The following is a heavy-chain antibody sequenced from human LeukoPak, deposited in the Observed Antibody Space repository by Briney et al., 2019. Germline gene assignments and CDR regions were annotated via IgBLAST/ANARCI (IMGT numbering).Heavy chain of an antibody. J-gene: IGHJ6*02. CDR1: GGTFSSYA. V-gene: IGHV1-46*01. CDR2: INPSGGST. Sequence: ASVKVSCKASGGTFSSYAISWVRQAPGQGLEWMGIINPSGGSTSYAQKFQGRVTMTRDTSTSTVYMELSSLRSEDTAVYYCARDVPSYYYYGMDVWGQGTTVTVSS. CDR3: ARDVPSYYYYGMDV.